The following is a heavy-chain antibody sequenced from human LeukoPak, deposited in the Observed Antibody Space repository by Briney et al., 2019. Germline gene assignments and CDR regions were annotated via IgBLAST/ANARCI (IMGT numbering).Heavy chain of an antibody. D-gene: IGHD3-10*01. Sequence: HGESLKISCKASGYSFTNYWIGWVRQMPGKGLEWMGIIYPGDSDTRYSPSFQGQVTISADKSISTAYLQWSSLKASDTAMYYCTTRHYYGSGTYDYWGQGTLVTVSS. CDR3: TTRHYYGSGTYDY. CDR2: IYPGDSDT. CDR1: GYSFTNYW. V-gene: IGHV5-51*01. J-gene: IGHJ4*02.